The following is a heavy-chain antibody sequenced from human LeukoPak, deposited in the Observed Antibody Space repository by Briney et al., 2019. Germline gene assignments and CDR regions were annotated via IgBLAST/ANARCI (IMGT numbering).Heavy chain of an antibody. Sequence: ASVKVSCKASGYTFTSYDINWVRQATGQGLEWMGWMNPNSGNTGYAQKFQGRVTMTRNTSISTAYMELSSLRSEDTAVYYCARGRALFLRRGYSGYDLDYWGQGTPVTVSS. D-gene: IGHD5-12*01. J-gene: IGHJ4*02. CDR2: MNPNSGNT. CDR3: ARGRALFLRRGYSGYDLDY. CDR1: GYTFTSYD. V-gene: IGHV1-8*01.